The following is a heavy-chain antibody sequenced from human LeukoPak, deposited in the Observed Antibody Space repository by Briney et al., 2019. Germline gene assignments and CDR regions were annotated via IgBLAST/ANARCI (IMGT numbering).Heavy chain of an antibody. V-gene: IGHV4-59*01. Sequence: GSLRLSCAASGFTFSSYWMSWVRQAPGKGLEWIGYIYYSGSTNYNPSLKSRVTISVDTSKNQFSLKLSSVTAADTAVYYCARGSGSDDSGSYKYWGQGTLVTVSS. CDR2: IYYSGST. CDR3: ARGSGSDDSGSYKY. J-gene: IGHJ4*02. D-gene: IGHD3-10*01. CDR1: GFTFSSYW.